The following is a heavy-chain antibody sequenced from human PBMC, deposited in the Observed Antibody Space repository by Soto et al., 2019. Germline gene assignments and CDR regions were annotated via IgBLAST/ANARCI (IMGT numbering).Heavy chain of an antibody. CDR2: ISYDGYNK. CDR3: ARDRGRIAVAGNWFDT. D-gene: IGHD6-19*01. CDR1: GFTFRSYA. Sequence: LRLSCAASGFTFRSYAMHWVRQAPGKGLEWVGVISYDGYNKHYRDSVKGRFTFSRDYSKNTLYLQMNSLRVEDTAVYYCARDRGRIAVAGNWFDTWGQGTLVTVSS. V-gene: IGHV3-30*10. J-gene: IGHJ5*02.